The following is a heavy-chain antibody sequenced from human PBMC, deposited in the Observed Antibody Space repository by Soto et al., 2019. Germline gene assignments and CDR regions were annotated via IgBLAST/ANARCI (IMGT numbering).Heavy chain of an antibody. CDR2: ISGSGDST. J-gene: IGHJ6*03. V-gene: IGHV3-23*01. D-gene: IGHD5-12*01. CDR3: AKCGPWEATIEVDYYCYMDV. CDR1: GFTFSNYA. Sequence: GGSLRLSCAASGFTFSNYAMTWVRRAPGKGLEWVSVISGSGDSTYYADSVKGRFTISRDDSKNTLYLEMNSLRGEDTAVYFWAKCGPWEATIEVDYYCYMDVWGKGTTVTVSS.